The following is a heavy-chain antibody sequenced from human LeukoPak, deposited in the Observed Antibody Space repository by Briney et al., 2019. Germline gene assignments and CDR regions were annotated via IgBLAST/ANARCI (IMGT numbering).Heavy chain of an antibody. CDR3: AREKHYYGSVVDY. J-gene: IGHJ4*02. CDR1: GFTFSTHW. Sequence: GSLRLSCAASGFTFSTHWMSWVRRAPGKGLEWVANIKQDGSEKYYVDSVKGRFTISRDNAKNSLYLQMNSLRVEDTAVYYCAREKHYYGSVVDYWGQGTLVTVSS. D-gene: IGHD3-10*01. V-gene: IGHV3-7*01. CDR2: IKQDGSEK.